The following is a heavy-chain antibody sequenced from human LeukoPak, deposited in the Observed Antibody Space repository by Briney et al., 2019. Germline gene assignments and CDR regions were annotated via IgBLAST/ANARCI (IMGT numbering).Heavy chain of an antibody. Sequence: GGSLRLSCAASGFTVSGNYMSWVRQAPGKGLEWISLIYSGGDTYYPDSVRGRFTISRDNSKNTLYLQMNSLRAEDTAVYYCARGPPACSTNWYGYLDHWGQGTLVTVSS. CDR1: GFTVSGNY. J-gene: IGHJ4*02. CDR2: IYSGGDT. CDR3: ARGPPACSTNWYGYLDH. V-gene: IGHV3-53*01. D-gene: IGHD2-2*01.